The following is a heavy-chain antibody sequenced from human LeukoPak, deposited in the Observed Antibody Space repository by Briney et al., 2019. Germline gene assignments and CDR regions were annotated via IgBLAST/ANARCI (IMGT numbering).Heavy chain of an antibody. CDR1: GSSISSGGYY. D-gene: IGHD1-26*01. CDR3: ARESIVGSTRALSHFDY. V-gene: IGHV4-31*03. Sequence: SETLSLTCTVSGSSISSGGYYWSWIRQHPGKGLEWIGYIYYSGSTYYNPSLKSRVTISVDTSKNQFSLKLSSVTAADTAVYYCARESIVGSTRALSHFDYWGQGTLVTVSS. CDR2: IYYSGST. J-gene: IGHJ4*02.